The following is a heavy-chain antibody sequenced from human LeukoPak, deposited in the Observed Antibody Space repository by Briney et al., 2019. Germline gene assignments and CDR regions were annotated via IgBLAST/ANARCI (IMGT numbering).Heavy chain of an antibody. V-gene: IGHV3-21*01. D-gene: IGHD3-9*01. CDR3: ARDLLRYFDWSTPGY. Sequence: GGSLRLSCAASGFTFSSFSMNWVRQVPGKGLEWVSSITSSSGYISYADSLKGRFTISRDNAKNSLYLQMNSLRAEDTAVYYCARDLLRYFDWSTPGYWGQGTLVTVSS. J-gene: IGHJ4*02. CDR2: ITSSSGYI. CDR1: GFTFSSFS.